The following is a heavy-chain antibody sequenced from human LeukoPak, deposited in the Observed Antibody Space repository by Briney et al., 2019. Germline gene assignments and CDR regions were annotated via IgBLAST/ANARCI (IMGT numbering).Heavy chain of an antibody. D-gene: IGHD3-22*01. CDR3: ARVSHYYDSSGYYY. V-gene: IGHV1-18*01. J-gene: IGHJ4*02. CDR2: ISAYNGNT. CDR1: GYTFINYD. Sequence: ASVKVSCKASGYTFINYDIRWVRQAPGQGPEWMGWISAYNGNTNYAQKFQGRVTMTTDTSTSTAYMELRSLRSDDTAVYYCARVSHYYDSSGYYYWGQGTLVTVSS.